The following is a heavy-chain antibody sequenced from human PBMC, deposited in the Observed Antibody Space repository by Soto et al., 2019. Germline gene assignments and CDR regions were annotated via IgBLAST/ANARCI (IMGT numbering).Heavy chain of an antibody. V-gene: IGHV4-61*01. CDR1: GGSVSSGSYY. CDR2: IYYSGST. J-gene: IGHJ5*02. Sequence: PSETLSLTCTVSGGSVSSGSYYWSWIRQPPXKGLEWIGYIYYSGSTNYNPSLKSRVTISVDTSKNQFSLKLSSVTAADTAVYYCARDPNAYCSGGSCSHNRFDPWGQGTLVTVSS. D-gene: IGHD2-15*01. CDR3: ARDPNAYCSGGSCSHNRFDP.